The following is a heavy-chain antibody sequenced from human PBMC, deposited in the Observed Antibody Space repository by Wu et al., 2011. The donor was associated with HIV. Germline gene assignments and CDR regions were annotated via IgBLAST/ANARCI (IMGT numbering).Heavy chain of an antibody. CDR2: HPCFGTA. J-gene: IGHJ4*02. D-gene: IGHD2-15*01. V-gene: IGHV1-69*05. CDR1: TSRTYA. Sequence: TSRTYAMTWVRQALDKDLSGWRDHPCFGTAKYAQNFQGRLTITTDESTNTAYLELSSLRSDDTAVYYCARLHRGGGDYWGQGTLVTVSS. CDR3: ARLHRGGGDY.